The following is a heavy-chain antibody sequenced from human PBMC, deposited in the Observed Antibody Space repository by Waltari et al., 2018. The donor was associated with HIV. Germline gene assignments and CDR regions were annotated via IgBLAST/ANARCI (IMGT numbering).Heavy chain of an antibody. V-gene: IGHV3-30-3*01. CDR1: GFTFRSYA. J-gene: IGHJ6*02. Sequence: QVKLVESGGGVVQPGRSLRLSCAASGFTFRSYAMHWVRQAPGKGLEWGAVISYDGSNKHYTDSVKGRFTISRDISKNTLNLQMNSLRVEDTAVYYCARDFKAPRPRFYYNGMDVWGQGTTVTVSS. CDR3: ARDFKAPRPRFYYNGMDV. D-gene: IGHD6-6*01. CDR2: ISYDGSNK.